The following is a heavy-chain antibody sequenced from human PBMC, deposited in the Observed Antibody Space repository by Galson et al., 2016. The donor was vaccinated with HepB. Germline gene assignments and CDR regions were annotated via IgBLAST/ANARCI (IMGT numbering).Heavy chain of an antibody. J-gene: IGHJ6*03. Sequence: SLRLSCAASGFSFRTYSMSWVRQAPGKGLEWVSSISGASSYIYYADSVKGRITISRDNAKNSLYLQMNSPRAEDTAVYYCARGLVNTIFGVVISYYYIDVWGEGTTVTVSS. CDR1: GFSFRTYS. CDR3: ARGLVNTIFGVVISYYYIDV. D-gene: IGHD3-3*01. V-gene: IGHV3-21*01. CDR2: ISGASSYI.